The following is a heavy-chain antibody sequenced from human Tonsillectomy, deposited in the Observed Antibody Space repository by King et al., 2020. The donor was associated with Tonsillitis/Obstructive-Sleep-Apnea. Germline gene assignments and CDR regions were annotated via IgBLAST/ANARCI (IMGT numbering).Heavy chain of an antibody. Sequence: VQLPQWGAGLLKPSATLSLTCAVYGGSFSRYYWSWIRQPPGKGLEWIGEINQSGSTNYNPSLKSRVTISVDTSKNQFSLKLNSVTAADTAVYYCARVFDFLTGGGPAPRFDPWGQGTLVTVSS. CDR2: INQSGST. V-gene: IGHV4-34*01. J-gene: IGHJ5*02. CDR1: GGSFSRYY. CDR3: ARVFDFLTGGGPAPRFDP. D-gene: IGHD3-9*01.